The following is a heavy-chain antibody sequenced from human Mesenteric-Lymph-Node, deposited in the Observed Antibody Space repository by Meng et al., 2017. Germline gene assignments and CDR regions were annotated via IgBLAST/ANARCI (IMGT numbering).Heavy chain of an antibody. J-gene: IGHJ4*02. V-gene: IGHV1-18*01. D-gene: IGHD3-16*02. Sequence: ASVKVSCKASNYTFTSYGVSWVRQAPGQGLEWMGWISAYSGNSNYAQKLQARFTMTTDTSTSTAYMELRSLRSDDTAVYYCAKDRGDLSTLWYYFEYWGQGTLVTVSS. CDR1: NYTFTSYG. CDR3: AKDRGDLSTLWYYFEY. CDR2: ISAYSGNS.